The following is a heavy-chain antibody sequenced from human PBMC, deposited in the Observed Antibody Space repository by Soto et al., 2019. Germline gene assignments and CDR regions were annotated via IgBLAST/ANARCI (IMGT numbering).Heavy chain of an antibody. Sequence: VGSLILSCAASGFTFSSYGVHWVLQAPGKGLEWVAVISYDGSNKYYADSVKGRFTISRDNSKNTLYLQMNSLRAEDTAVYYCAKGLSGYCSSTRCYGLDDWGQGTLVTVTS. V-gene: IGHV3-30*18. CDR3: AKGLSGYCSSTRCYGLDD. CDR1: GFTFSSYG. J-gene: IGHJ4*02. CDR2: ISYDGSNK. D-gene: IGHD2-2*01.